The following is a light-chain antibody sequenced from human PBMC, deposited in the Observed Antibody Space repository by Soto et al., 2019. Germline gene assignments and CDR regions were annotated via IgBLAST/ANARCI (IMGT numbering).Light chain of an antibody. CDR3: QQRSNLPPIFT. J-gene: IGKJ3*01. V-gene: IGKV3-11*01. CDR2: DAS. Sequence: EIVLTQSPATLSLSPGERATLSCRASQSVSHYLAWYQQKPGQAPRLLIYDASNRATGIPARFSGSGSGTDFTLTISSLEPEDFAVYYCQQRSNLPPIFTFGPGTKVDIK. CDR1: QSVSHY.